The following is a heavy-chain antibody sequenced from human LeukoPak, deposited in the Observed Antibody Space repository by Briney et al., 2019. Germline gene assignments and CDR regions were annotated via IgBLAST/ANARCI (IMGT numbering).Heavy chain of an antibody. Sequence: GESLKISCKGSGYSFTSYWIGWVRQMPGKGLEWMGIIYPGDSDTRYSPSFQGQVTISADKSISTAYLQWSSLKASDTAMYYCARHPHVDTAMVRPPLFDYWGQGTLVTVSS. CDR1: GYSFTSYW. D-gene: IGHD5-18*01. V-gene: IGHV5-51*01. CDR2: IYPGDSDT. CDR3: ARHPHVDTAMVRPPLFDY. J-gene: IGHJ4*02.